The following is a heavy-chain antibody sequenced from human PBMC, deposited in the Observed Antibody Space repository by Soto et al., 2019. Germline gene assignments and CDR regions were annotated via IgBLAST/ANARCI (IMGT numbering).Heavy chain of an antibody. Sequence: SETLSLTCTVSGGSIRNYCWSWIRQPPGKGLEWIGYIHHSGSTNYNPPLKTRVTISLDTSKSQFSLRLSSVTAADTAVYYCARGVTVAEGWFDPWGQGTLVTVSS. CDR2: IHHSGST. CDR1: GGSIRNYC. D-gene: IGHD6-19*01. J-gene: IGHJ5*02. CDR3: ARGVTVAEGWFDP. V-gene: IGHV4-59*01.